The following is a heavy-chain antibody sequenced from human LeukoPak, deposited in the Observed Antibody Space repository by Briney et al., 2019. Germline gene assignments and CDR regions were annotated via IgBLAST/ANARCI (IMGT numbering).Heavy chain of an antibody. CDR1: RFTFSSYA. V-gene: IGHV3-23*01. D-gene: IGHD6-13*01. J-gene: IGHJ4*02. CDR3: STVWAYSSSS. CDR2: ISGSGGST. Sequence: GGSLRLSCAASRFTFSSYALRWVRQAQGKGVEWVSAISGSGGSTYYADSVKGRFTISRDNSKNTLYLQMNSLRAEDTAVYYCSTVWAYSSSSWGQGTRVTVSS.